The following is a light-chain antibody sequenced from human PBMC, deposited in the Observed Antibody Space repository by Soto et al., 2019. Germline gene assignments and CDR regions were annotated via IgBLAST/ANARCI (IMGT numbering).Light chain of an antibody. V-gene: IGKV1-5*01. Sequence: DIQMTQSPSTLSASVGDRVTITCRASQTLRTWLAWYQQKPGKAPKLLIYDVSILQSGVPSRFSGSGSGTEFTLTISSLQPDDFATYYCKKYNGYPLPLGGGTKGDIK. CDR3: KKYNGYPLP. CDR1: QTLRTW. CDR2: DVS. J-gene: IGKJ4*01.